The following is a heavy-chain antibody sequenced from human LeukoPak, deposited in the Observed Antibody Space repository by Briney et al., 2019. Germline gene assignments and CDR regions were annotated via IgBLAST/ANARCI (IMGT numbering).Heavy chain of an antibody. V-gene: IGHV4-4*02. CDR3: ARVAPSVITFGNWFDP. J-gene: IGHJ5*02. Sequence: PSETLSLTCAVSGGSISNSNWWSWVRQPPGKGLEWIGQIYHSGSTNYNPSLKSRVNISVDKSKNQFSLKLSSVTAADTAVYYCARVAPSVITFGNWFDPWGQGTLVTVSS. CDR2: IYHSGST. CDR1: GGSISNSNW. D-gene: IGHD3-16*01.